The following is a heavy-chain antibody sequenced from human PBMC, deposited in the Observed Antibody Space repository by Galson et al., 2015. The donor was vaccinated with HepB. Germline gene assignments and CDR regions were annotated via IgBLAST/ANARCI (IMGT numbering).Heavy chain of an antibody. Sequence: SLRLSCAASGFTFSSYAMNWVRQAPGKGLEWVSSISGSSSYIYYADSVKGRFTISRDNAKNSLYLQMNSLRAEDTAVYYCARDRWYGYCSSTSCYGYYYYYGMDVWGQGTTVTVSS. J-gene: IGHJ6*02. CDR2: ISGSSSYI. CDR3: ARDRWYGYCSSTSCYGYYYYYGMDV. CDR1: GFTFSSYA. D-gene: IGHD2-2*01. V-gene: IGHV3-21*01.